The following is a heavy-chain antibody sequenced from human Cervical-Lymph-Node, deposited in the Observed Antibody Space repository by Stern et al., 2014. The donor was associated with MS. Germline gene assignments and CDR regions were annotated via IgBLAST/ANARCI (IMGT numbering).Heavy chain of an antibody. Sequence: VQLVESGDEVKKPGSSVKVSCKASGGTFSSYAISWGRQAPGQGLEWMGGIIPIFGTANYAQKFQGRVTITADKATSTAYMELSSLRSEDTAVYYCARVEGYSSGWYYYYYGMDVWGQGTTVTVSS. CDR3: ARVEGYSSGWYYYYYGMDV. CDR2: IIPIFGTA. V-gene: IGHV1-69*06. CDR1: GGTFSSYA. D-gene: IGHD6-19*01. J-gene: IGHJ6*02.